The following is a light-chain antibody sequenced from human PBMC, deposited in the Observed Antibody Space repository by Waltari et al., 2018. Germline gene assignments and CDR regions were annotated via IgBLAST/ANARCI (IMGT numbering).Light chain of an antibody. CDR2: DNS. J-gene: IGLJ1*01. CDR1: TSNIGNYY. Sequence: QSVLTQPPSVSVAPGPKVTVSCSGTTSNIGNYYVTWYQHLPGTAPKLLSFDNSQRPSGIPERFSGSKSGTSATLGITGLQTGDEADYYCGTWDSSLDSYVFGSGSKVTVL. CDR3: GTWDSSLDSYV. V-gene: IGLV1-51*01.